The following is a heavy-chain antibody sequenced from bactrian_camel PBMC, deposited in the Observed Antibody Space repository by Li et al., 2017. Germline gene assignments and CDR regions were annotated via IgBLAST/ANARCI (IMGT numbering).Heavy chain of an antibody. CDR1: GDTQSNGC. V-gene: IGHV3S54*01. Sequence: HVQLVESGGGSVQAGGSLRLSCVVSGDTQSNGCMAWFRQAPGKEREGVAAIDTGDGSTYYLNSVEGRFTFSHDNAKNTLYLQMNSLKPEDTAIYYCAADSGTYCSVRARLNDYEYKYWGQGTQVTVS. D-gene: IGHD1*01. CDR2: IDTGDGST. CDR3: AADSGTYCSVRARLNDYEYKY. J-gene: IGHJ4*01.